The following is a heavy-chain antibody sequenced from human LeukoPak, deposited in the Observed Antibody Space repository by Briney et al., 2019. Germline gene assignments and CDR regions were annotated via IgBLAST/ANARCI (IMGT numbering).Heavy chain of an antibody. CDR3: ARSLAVADDY. Sequence: SETLSLTCTVSGGSISSSSYYWGWIRQPPGKGLEWIGSIYYSGSTYYNPSLKSRVTISVDTSKNQFSLKLSSVTAADTAVYYCARSLAVADDYWGQGTLVTVSS. CDR2: IYYSGST. D-gene: IGHD6-19*01. V-gene: IGHV4-39*01. J-gene: IGHJ4*02. CDR1: GGSISSSSYY.